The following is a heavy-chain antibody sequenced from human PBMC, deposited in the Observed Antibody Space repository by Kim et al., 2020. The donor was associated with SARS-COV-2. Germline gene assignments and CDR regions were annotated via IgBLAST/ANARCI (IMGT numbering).Heavy chain of an antibody. V-gene: IGHV4-59*08. CDR3: ARQRVVRGADGYCYYGLD. D-gene: IGHD3-10*01. CDR1: GGSISSYF. CDR2: IYYSGST. J-gene: IGHJ6*01. Sequence: SETLSLTCTVSGGSISSYFWSWIRQPPGKGLEWIGYIYYSGSTNYNPSLQSRVTISVDTSKNQLSLKLSSVTAADTAVYYCARQRVVRGADGYCYYGLD.